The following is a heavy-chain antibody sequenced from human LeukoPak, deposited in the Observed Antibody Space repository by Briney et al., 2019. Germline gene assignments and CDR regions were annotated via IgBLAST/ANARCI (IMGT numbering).Heavy chain of an antibody. D-gene: IGHD1-26*01. J-gene: IGHJ2*01. CDR3: ARDSGSYYRWWYFDL. Sequence: GASLKRSSKSPPGPFSSCAISWSQQGPGQGLARPRSIIPILALATYAQSIQGRVTITADKSTSTAYMELSSLRSEDTAVYYCARDSGSYYRWWYFDLWGRGTLVTVSS. CDR2: IIPILALA. V-gene: IGHV1-69*04. CDR1: PGPFSSCA.